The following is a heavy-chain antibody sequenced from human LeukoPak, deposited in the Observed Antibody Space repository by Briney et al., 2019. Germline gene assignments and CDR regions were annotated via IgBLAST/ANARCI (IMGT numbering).Heavy chain of an antibody. V-gene: IGHV4-59*08. Sequence: KTSETLSLTCTISGGSSRSYYWSWIRQPPGNGLEWIAYMYNSESTKYNPSLKTRVTISVDASKNQFSLKLSSVTATDTAFYYCARHILTAGSIAWGQGTLVTVSS. CDR1: GGSSRSYY. CDR2: MYNSEST. D-gene: IGHD3-9*01. CDR3: ARHILTAGSIA. J-gene: IGHJ4*02.